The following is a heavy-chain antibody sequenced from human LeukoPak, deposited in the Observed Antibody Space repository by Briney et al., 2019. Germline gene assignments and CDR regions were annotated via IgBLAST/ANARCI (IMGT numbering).Heavy chain of an antibody. D-gene: IGHD3-22*01. CDR3: AREGVVQRYYYDSSGYPKPNWFDP. V-gene: IGHV3-30*03. CDR2: ISYDGSNK. J-gene: IGHJ5*02. Sequence: GGSLRLSCAASGFTFSSYGMHWVRQAPGKGLEWVAVISYDGSNKYYADSVKGRFTISRDNSKNTLYLQMNSLRAEDTAVYYCAREGVVQRYYYDSSGYPKPNWFDPWGQGTLVTVSS. CDR1: GFTFSSYG.